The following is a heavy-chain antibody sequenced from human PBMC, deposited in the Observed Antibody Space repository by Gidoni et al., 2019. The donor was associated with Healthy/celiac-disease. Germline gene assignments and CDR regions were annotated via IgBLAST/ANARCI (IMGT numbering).Heavy chain of an antibody. CDR2: INHSGST. Sequence: QVQLPPWCAGLFKPSETLSLPCAVYGVSFSGYYWRWIRQPPGKGLEWIGEINHSGSTNYNPSLKSRVTISVDTSKNQFSLKLSSVTAAETAVYYCARGGLMIVVDPNNDFDYWGQGTLVTVSS. D-gene: IGHD3-22*01. V-gene: IGHV4-34*01. CDR1: GVSFSGYY. CDR3: ARGGLMIVVDPNNDFDY. J-gene: IGHJ4*02.